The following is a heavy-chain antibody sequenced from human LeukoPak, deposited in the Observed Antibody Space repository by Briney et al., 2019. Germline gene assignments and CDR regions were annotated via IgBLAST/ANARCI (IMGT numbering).Heavy chain of an antibody. CDR1: GFTFSNYA. CDR3: AKGAPVTTPFDY. CDR2: IRNSGDTT. Sequence: GGSLRLSCAASGFTFSNYAMTWVRQAPGKGLEWVSYIRNSGDTTYYADSVKGRFTISRDNSKNTVYLQMHGLRAEDTAVYYCAKGAPVTTPFDYWGQGTLVTVSS. J-gene: IGHJ4*02. D-gene: IGHD4-17*01. V-gene: IGHV3-23*01.